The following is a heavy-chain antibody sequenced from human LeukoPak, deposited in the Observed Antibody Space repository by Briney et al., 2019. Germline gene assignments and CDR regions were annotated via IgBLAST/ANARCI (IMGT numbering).Heavy chain of an antibody. CDR2: IGTAGDT. CDR3: ARDNRRYDSSGYYYGDGAFDI. V-gene: IGHV3-13*01. Sequence: GGSLRLSCAASGFTFSSYDMHWVLQATGKGLEWVSAIGTAGDTYYPGSVKGRFTISRENAKNSLYLQMNSLRAGDTAVYYCARDNRRYDSSGYYYGDGAFDIWGQGTVVTVSS. CDR1: GFTFSSYD. D-gene: IGHD3-22*01. J-gene: IGHJ3*02.